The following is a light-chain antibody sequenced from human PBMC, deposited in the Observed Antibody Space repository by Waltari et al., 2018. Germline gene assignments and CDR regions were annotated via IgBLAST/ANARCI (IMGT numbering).Light chain of an antibody. CDR2: DVS. V-gene: IGLV2-23*02. CDR1: SSDVGGYNY. CDR3: CSYAGSSTHVL. J-gene: IGLJ2*01. Sequence: QSALTQPASVSGSPGQSITISCPGTSSDVGGYNYVSWYQQYPDKAPKLTIYDVSKRPSGVSNRFSGSKSGNTASLTISGLQAEDEADYYCCSYAGSSTHVLFGGGTKLTVL.